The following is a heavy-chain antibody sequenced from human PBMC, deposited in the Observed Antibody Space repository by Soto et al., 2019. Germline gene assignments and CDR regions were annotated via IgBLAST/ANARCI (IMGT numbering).Heavy chain of an antibody. D-gene: IGHD3-3*01. CDR1: KFTFSAYA. CDR2: ISSDGTNT. V-gene: IGHV3-30-3*01. Sequence: GGSLRLSCAASKFTFSAYAMHWVRQAPGKGLEWLAVISSDGTNTYNADSVKGRFTISRDNSRNTLYLQMNSLKTEDTAVYYCARTEGRFLEKLLSGWFDPWGQGTLVTVSS. CDR3: ARTEGRFLEKLLSGWFDP. J-gene: IGHJ5*02.